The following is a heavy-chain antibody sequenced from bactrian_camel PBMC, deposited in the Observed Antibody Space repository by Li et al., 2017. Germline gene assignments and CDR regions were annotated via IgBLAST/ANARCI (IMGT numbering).Heavy chain of an antibody. D-gene: IGHD5*01. CDR3: AKMGQYGLGLRVAAAH. Sequence: VESGGGLVQPGGSLRLSCAAPGFTFSSYAMIWVRQAPGKALEWVSYINTGGGSTYYADSVKGRFTISRDNVKNTLFLQLNSLKTEDTAMYYCAKMGQYGLGLRVAAAHWGQGTQVTVS. CDR2: INTGGGST. J-gene: IGHJ4*01. CDR1: GFTFSSYA. V-gene: IGHV3S35*01.